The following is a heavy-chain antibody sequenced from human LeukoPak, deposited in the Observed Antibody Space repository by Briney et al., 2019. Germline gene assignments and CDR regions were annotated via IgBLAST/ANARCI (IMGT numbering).Heavy chain of an antibody. Sequence: GGSLRLSCAASGFTFSDYYMGWIRQAPGKGLEWVANINQDGSDKSYVDSVKGGFTISRDNAKNSLYVQMNSLRAEDTAVYYCARGKNVFDPWGQGTLVTVSS. V-gene: IGHV3-7*01. CDR2: INQDGSDK. CDR1: GFTFSDYY. CDR3: ARGKNVFDP. D-gene: IGHD1-1*01. J-gene: IGHJ5*02.